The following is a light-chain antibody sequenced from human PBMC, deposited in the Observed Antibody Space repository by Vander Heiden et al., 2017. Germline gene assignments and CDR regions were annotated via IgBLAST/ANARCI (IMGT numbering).Light chain of an antibody. Sequence: DIAMTQSPLSLSVTPGEPASISCRSSQGLLHTNGFSYLDWYLQKPGQSPQLLIYLGSNRASGVPDRFGGSGSGTDFTLKISRVEAEDVGVYYCMQALQIPLTFGGGTKVEIK. J-gene: IGKJ4*01. CDR2: LGS. CDR1: QGLLHTNGFSY. V-gene: IGKV2-28*01. CDR3: MQALQIPLT.